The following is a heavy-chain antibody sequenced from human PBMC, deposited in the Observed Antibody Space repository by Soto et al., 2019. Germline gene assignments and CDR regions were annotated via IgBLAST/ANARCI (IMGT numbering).Heavy chain of an antibody. J-gene: IGHJ6*03. Sequence: QVQLQESGPGLVKPSETLSLTCTVSGGSISSYYWSWIRQPPGKGLEWIGYIYYSGSTNYNPSLKSRVTISVDTSKNQFSLKLSSVTAADTAVYYCARGVGYCSSTSCYAGIRMLYYYMGVWGKGTTVTVSS. CDR3: ARGVGYCSSTSCYAGIRMLYYYMGV. CDR1: GGSISSYY. D-gene: IGHD2-2*01. V-gene: IGHV4-59*08. CDR2: IYYSGST.